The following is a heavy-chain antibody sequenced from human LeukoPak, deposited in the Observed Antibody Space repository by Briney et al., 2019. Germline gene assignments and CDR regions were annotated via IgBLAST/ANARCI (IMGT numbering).Heavy chain of an antibody. CDR2: ISGSGGST. Sequence: QPGGSPRLSCAASGFTFSSYAMSWVRQAPGKGLEWVSAISGSGGSTYYADSVKGRFTISRDNSKNTLYPQMNSLRAEDTAVYYCAKGIGSGWYGLDYWGQGALVTVSS. CDR3: AKGIGSGWYGLDY. V-gene: IGHV3-23*01. D-gene: IGHD6-19*01. CDR1: GFTFSSYA. J-gene: IGHJ4*02.